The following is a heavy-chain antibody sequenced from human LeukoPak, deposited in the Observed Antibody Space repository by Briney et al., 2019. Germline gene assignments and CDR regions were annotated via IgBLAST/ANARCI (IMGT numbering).Heavy chain of an antibody. CDR2: IYYSGST. CDR3: ATDRIVATGNWFDP. V-gene: IGHV4-39*07. CDR1: GGSISSSSYY. J-gene: IGHJ5*02. Sequence: PSETLSLTCTVSGGSISSSSYYWGWIRQPPGKGLEWIGSIYYSGSTYYNPSLKSRVTISVDTSKNQFSLKLSSVTAADTAVYYCATDRIVATGNWFDPWGQGTLVTVSS. D-gene: IGHD6-13*01.